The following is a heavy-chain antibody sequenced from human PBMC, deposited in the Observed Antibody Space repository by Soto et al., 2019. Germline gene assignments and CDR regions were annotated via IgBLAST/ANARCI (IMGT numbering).Heavy chain of an antibody. CDR2: IDYNGVT. Sequence: SETLSLTCTVSGGSIYRSGYFWGWIRQPPGRGLEWIGNIDYNGVTYSNPSLKSRVTISRDTSKNQFSLKLTSVTAADTALYYCGKVLVGATGHTDSDSWGPGTLVTVSS. J-gene: IGHJ4*02. V-gene: IGHV4-39*01. CDR3: GKVLVGATGHTDSDS. D-gene: IGHD2-15*01. CDR1: GGSIYRSGYF.